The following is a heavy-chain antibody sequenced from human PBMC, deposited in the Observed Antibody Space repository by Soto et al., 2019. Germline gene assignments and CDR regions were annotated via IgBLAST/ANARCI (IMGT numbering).Heavy chain of an antibody. D-gene: IGHD6-19*01. CDR2: ISAYNGNT. CDR1: GYTFTSYG. CDR3: ASERLAVAGNGPDY. V-gene: IGHV1-18*01. Sequence: QVQLVQSGAEVKKPGASVKVSCKASGYTFTSYGISWVRQAPGQGLEWMGWISAYNGNTNYAQKLQGRVTMTTDTPTNTAYMELRSLRSDDTAGYCCASERLAVAGNGPDYWGPGTLVTVSS. J-gene: IGHJ4*02.